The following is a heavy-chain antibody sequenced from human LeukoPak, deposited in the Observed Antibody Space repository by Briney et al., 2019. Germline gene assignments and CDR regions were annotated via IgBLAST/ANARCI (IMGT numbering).Heavy chain of an antibody. J-gene: IGHJ4*02. D-gene: IGHD2-21*01. Sequence: PGGSLRLSCVASGYTFSSYGMHWVRQAPGKGLQWVAVIWYDESKKYYTDSVKGRFTISRDVSKNTLYLRMNSLRAEDTAMYYCARDGGIGLDYWGQGTLVTVSS. CDR3: ARDGGIGLDY. V-gene: IGHV3-33*01. CDR1: GYTFSSYG. CDR2: IWYDESKK.